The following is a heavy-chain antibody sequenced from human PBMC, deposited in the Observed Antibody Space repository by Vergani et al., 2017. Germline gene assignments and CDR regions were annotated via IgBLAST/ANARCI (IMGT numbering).Heavy chain of an antibody. CDR3: VRVKGSNWNDHLYDI. D-gene: IGHD1-1*01. J-gene: IGHJ3*02. CDR2: IRNKANDYTT. V-gene: IGHV3-72*01. Sequence: EVQVVESGGGLVQPGGSLRLSCAASGFIFSDHYMDWVRQAPGKGLEWVGRIRNKANDYTTQYAASVNGRFTISRDDSKSYLYLQMNSLQTEDTALYYCVRVKGSNWNDHLYDIWGQGTLVTVSS. CDR1: GFIFSDHY.